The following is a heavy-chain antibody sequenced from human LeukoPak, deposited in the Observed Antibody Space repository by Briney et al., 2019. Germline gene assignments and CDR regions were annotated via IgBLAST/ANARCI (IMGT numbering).Heavy chain of an antibody. V-gene: IGHV1-2*02. J-gene: IGHJ5*02. CDR1: GYAFTGYY. CDR3: ARGTGGSGDNWFDP. CDR2: INPSGGST. D-gene: IGHD3-10*01. Sequence: ASVKVSCKASGYAFTGYYMHWVRQAPGQGLEWMGIINPSGGSTSYAQKFQGRVTMTRDTSISTAYMELSRLRSDDTAVYYCARGTGGSGDNWFDPWGQGTLVTVSS.